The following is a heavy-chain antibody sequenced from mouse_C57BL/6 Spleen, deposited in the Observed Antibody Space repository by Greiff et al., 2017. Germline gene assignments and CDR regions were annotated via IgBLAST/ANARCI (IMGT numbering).Heavy chain of an antibody. CDR3: ARYTTVVDYAMDY. CDR2: IYPGDGDN. Sequence: QVQLQQSGPELVKPGASVKISCKASGYAFSSSWMNWVQQRPGKGLEWIGRIYPGDGDNNYNGKFKGKATLTADKSSSTSYMQLSILTSEDSAVYFCARYTTVVDYAMDYWGQGTSVTVSS. CDR1: GYAFSSSW. D-gene: IGHD1-1*01. V-gene: IGHV1-82*01. J-gene: IGHJ4*01.